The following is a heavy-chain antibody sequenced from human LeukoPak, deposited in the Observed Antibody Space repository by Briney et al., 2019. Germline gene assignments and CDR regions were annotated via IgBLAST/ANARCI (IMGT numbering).Heavy chain of an antibody. V-gene: IGHV3-30*18. CDR3: AKDLQNFYYYGSVDAFDI. CDR2: ISYDGSNK. Sequence: PGGSLRLSCAASGFTFSSYGMHWVRQAPGKGLEWVAVISYDGSNKYYADSVKGRFTISRDNSKNTLYLQMNSLRAEDTAVYYCAKDLQNFYYYGSVDAFDIWAQGTMVTVSS. J-gene: IGHJ3*02. CDR1: GFTFSSYG. D-gene: IGHD3-10*01.